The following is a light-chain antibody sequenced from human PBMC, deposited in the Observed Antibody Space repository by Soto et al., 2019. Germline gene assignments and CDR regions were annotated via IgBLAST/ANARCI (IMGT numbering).Light chain of an antibody. CDR1: SSDVGSYNL. Sequence: QSVLTQPASVSGSPGQSITISCTGTSSDVGSYNLVSWYQQHPGKAPKLMIYEGSKRPSGVSNRFSGSKSGNTASLTISGLQAEDEADYYCCSHAGSSTFLYVFGTGTKLTVL. V-gene: IGLV2-23*03. J-gene: IGLJ1*01. CDR3: CSHAGSSTFLYV. CDR2: EGS.